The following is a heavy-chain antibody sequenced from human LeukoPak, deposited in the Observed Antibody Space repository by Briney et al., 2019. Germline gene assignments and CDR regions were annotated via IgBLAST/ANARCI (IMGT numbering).Heavy chain of an antibody. CDR1: GGSISSGTYY. J-gene: IGHJ6*03. Sequence: SETLSLTCTVSGGSISSGTYYWGWIRQPPGKGLEWIGSIYHSGSTYYNPSLKSRVAISVDTSKNQFSLRLSSLTAADTALYYCARDRKYYYHMDVWGKGTTVTVSS. CDR2: IYHSGST. D-gene: IGHD1-14*01. CDR3: ARDRKYYYHMDV. V-gene: IGHV4-39*07.